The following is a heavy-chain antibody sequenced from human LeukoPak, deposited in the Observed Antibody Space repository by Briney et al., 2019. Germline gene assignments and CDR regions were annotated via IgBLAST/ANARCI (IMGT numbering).Heavy chain of an antibody. Sequence: GGSLRLSCAASGFSFSFYWMHWVRQAPGKGPEWVSCIKTDGSIADYADSVKGRFTISRDNAKNTLYLQMNSLRAADTAVYYCVRAFMYNTACTGCRGQGTLVTVSS. V-gene: IGHV3-74*01. D-gene: IGHD5-18*01. J-gene: IGHJ4*02. CDR3: VRAFMYNTACTGC. CDR1: GFSFSFYW. CDR2: IKTDGSIA.